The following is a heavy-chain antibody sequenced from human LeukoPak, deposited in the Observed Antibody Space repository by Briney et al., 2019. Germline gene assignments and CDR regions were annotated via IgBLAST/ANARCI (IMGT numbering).Heavy chain of an antibody. V-gene: IGHV3-23*01. CDR2: ISGSGGST. J-gene: IGHJ4*02. Sequence: HPGGSLRLSCAASGFTFSSYAMSWVRQAPGKGLEWVSAISGSGGSTYYADSVKGRFTISRDNSKNTLYLQMNSLRAEDTAVYYCAKSYSSSWSRYYFDYWGQGALVTVSS. CDR1: GFTFSSYA. D-gene: IGHD6-13*01. CDR3: AKSYSSSWSRYYFDY.